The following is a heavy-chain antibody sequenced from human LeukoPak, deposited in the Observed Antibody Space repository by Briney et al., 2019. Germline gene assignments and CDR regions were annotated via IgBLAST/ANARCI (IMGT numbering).Heavy chain of an antibody. CDR2: ITDNGAHT. J-gene: IGHJ4*02. CDR1: GFTISDSA. CDR3: ATVGGSCSSSNCFAYFGS. D-gene: IGHD2-2*01. V-gene: IGHV3-23*01. Sequence: SGGSLRLSRAASGFTISDSAMTWVRQAPGKGLDWVSIITDNGAHTFYADSVKGRFTISRDTSENTLYLQMNSLRADDTAVYYCATVGGSCSSSNCFAYFGSWGQGTLVTVSS.